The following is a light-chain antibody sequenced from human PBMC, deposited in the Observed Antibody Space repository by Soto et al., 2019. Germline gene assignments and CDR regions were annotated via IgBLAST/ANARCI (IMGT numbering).Light chain of an antibody. V-gene: IGKV1-5*03. Sequence: KLLIYKASTLESGVPSRFSGSGSGTEFTLAISSLQPDDSATYYCQQYNDNWTFGQGTKVDIK. CDR3: QQYNDNWT. CDR2: KAS. J-gene: IGKJ1*01.